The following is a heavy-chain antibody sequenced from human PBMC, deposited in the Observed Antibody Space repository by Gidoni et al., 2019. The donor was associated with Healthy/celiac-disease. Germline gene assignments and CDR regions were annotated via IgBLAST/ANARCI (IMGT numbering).Heavy chain of an antibody. V-gene: IGHV3-11*01. Sequence: QVQLVESGGGLVKPGGSLSLSCAASGFTFSDYYMSWIRQAPGKGLEWVSYISSSGSTIYYAASVKGRFTISRDNAKNSLYLQMDSLRAEDTALYYCARDDGSPATMNYWGRGTLVTVSS. J-gene: IGHJ4*02. D-gene: IGHD6-13*01. CDR2: ISSSGSTI. CDR1: GFTFSDYY. CDR3: ARDDGSPATMNY.